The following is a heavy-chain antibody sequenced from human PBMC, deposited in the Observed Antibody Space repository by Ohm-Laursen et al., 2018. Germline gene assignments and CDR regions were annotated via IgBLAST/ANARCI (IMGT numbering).Heavy chain of an antibody. D-gene: IGHD3-10*01. J-gene: IGHJ4*02. CDR1: GGSFSGYY. V-gene: IGHV4-34*01. CDR2: ISHRGDT. CDR3: ARYYYGSGSSPDY. Sequence: TLSLTCTVYGGSFSGYYWSWTRQPPGKGLEWIGEISHRGDTNYIPSLKSRLTISIDTSKSQFSLKLRSATAADTALYYCARYYYGSGSSPDYWGQGTPVIVSS.